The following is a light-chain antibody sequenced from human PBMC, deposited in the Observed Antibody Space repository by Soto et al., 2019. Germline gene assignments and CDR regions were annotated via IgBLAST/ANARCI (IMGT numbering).Light chain of an antibody. CDR2: EVD. V-gene: IGLV2-8*01. CDR3: SSYAGSNNV. J-gene: IGLJ1*01. CDR1: SSDVGGYNY. Sequence: QSALTQPPSASGSPGQSVTISCTGTSSDVGGYNYVSWYQQHPGKAPKLMIYEVDKRPSGVPDRFSGSKSGNTASLTVSGLQVEDEADYYCSSYAGSNNVFGTGTKLTVL.